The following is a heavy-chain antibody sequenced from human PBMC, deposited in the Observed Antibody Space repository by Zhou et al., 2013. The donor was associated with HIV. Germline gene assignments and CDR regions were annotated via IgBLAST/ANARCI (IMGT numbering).Heavy chain of an antibody. Sequence: QAQLVQSGAEVKKPGASVKVSCKTSGYTFTRYYIQWVRQAPGQGLEWLGWMHPNSGATNYAQKFQGRVTMTRDTSISTAYMELSRLRSDDTAVYYCARGYYYDSSGYWSLFDYWGQGTLVTVSS. J-gene: IGHJ4*02. CDR2: MHPNSGAT. D-gene: IGHD3-22*01. CDR3: ARGYYYDSSGYWSLFDY. V-gene: IGHV1-2*02. CDR1: GYTFTRYY.